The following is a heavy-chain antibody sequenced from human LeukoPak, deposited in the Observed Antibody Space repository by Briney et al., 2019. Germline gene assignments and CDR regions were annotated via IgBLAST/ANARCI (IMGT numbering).Heavy chain of an antibody. J-gene: IGHJ6*03. CDR3: AKDAAAGPPASYYYYMDV. D-gene: IGHD6-13*01. Sequence: GGSLRLSCAASGFTFSSYAMSWVRQAPGKGLEWVSAISGSGASTYYADSVKGRFTISRDNSKNTLYLQMNSLRAEDTAVYYCAKDAAAGPPASYYYYMDVWGKGTTVTVSS. CDR1: GFTFSSYA. V-gene: IGHV3-23*01. CDR2: ISGSGAST.